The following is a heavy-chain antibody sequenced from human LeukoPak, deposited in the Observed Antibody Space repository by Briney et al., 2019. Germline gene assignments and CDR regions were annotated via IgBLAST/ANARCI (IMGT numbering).Heavy chain of an antibody. CDR1: GYTFTSYY. Sequence: GASVKVSCKASGYTFTSYYMHWVRQAPGQGLEWMGIINPSGGSTSYAQKYQGRVTMTRDTSTSTVYMGLSSLRSDDTAVYYCARVGKGWTSYYYYYMDVWGKGTTVTVSS. D-gene: IGHD1-26*01. J-gene: IGHJ6*03. CDR3: ARVGKGWTSYYYYYMDV. V-gene: IGHV1-46*01. CDR2: INPSGGST.